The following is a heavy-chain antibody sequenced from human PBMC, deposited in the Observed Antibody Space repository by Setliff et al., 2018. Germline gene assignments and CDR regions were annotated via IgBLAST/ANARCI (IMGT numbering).Heavy chain of an antibody. CDR3: ATDGPVLNGDYIS. CDR1: DGSISSGSHF. Sequence: SETLSLTCTVSDGSISSGSHFWGWVRQPAGKGLEWIGHVYTSGSTNYNPSLKSRVSISVDKSKNQFSLSLRSVTAADTAVYYCATDGPVLNGDYISWGQGTLVTVSS. CDR2: VYTSGST. J-gene: IGHJ5*02. V-gene: IGHV4-61*09. D-gene: IGHD3-10*01.